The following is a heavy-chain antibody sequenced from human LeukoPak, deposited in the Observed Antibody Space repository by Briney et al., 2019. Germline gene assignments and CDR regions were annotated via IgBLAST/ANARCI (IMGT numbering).Heavy chain of an antibody. CDR2: ISGSGGST. J-gene: IGHJ4*02. CDR3: ARADAYNYATDY. D-gene: IGHD5-18*01. CDR1: GFTFSSYA. Sequence: QPGGSLRLSCAASGFTFSSYAMSWVRQAPGKGLEWVSAISGSGGSTYYADSVKGRFTISRDNSKNTLYLQMNSLRVEDTAVYYCARADAYNYATDYWGQGTLVTVSS. V-gene: IGHV3-23*01.